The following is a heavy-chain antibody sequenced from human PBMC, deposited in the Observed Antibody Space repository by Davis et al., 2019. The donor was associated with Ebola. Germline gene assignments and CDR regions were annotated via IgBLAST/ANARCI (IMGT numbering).Heavy chain of an antibody. CDR2: VNTANGNT. V-gene: IGHV1-3*04. Sequence: AASVKVSCKASGYTFTTYALHWVRQAPGQRLDWMGWVNTANGNTEYSQKFQGRVTITRDTSASTTYMELSSLRSEDTAVYFCARRGTYSLDYWGQGIPVTVSS. CDR3: ARRGTYSLDY. D-gene: IGHD1-26*01. CDR1: GYTFTTYA. J-gene: IGHJ4*02.